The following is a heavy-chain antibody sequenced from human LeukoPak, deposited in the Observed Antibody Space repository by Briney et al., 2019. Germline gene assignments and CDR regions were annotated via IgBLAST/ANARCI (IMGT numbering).Heavy chain of an antibody. D-gene: IGHD6-13*01. J-gene: IGHJ4*02. Sequence: PGGSLRLSCSASGFTFSSYAIHWVRQAPGQGLEYVSAITSDGGSTYYADSVKARFTISRDNSMNTLYLQMNSLRAEDTAVYYCVKDLQAAAGTITHRFDCWGQGTLVTVSS. CDR2: ITSDGGST. CDR3: VKDLQAAAGTITHRFDC. CDR1: GFTFSSYA. V-gene: IGHV3-64D*06.